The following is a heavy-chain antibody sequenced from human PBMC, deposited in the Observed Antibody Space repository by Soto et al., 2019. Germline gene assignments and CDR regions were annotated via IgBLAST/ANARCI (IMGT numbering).Heavy chain of an antibody. J-gene: IGHJ6*03. D-gene: IGHD5-12*01. CDR3: ARDQSWGGYDYYYYYYMDV. Sequence: GGSLRLSCAASGFTFSSYWMSWVRQAPGKGLEWVANIKQDGSEKYYVDSVKGRFTISRDNAKNSLYLQMNSLRAEDTAVYYCARDQSWGGYDYYYYYYMDVWGKGTTVTVSS. CDR2: IKQDGSEK. CDR1: GFTFSSYW. V-gene: IGHV3-7*01.